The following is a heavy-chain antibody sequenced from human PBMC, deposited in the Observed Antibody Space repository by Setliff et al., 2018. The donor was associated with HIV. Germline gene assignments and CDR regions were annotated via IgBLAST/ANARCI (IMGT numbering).Heavy chain of an antibody. CDR1: GYTFTNNV. V-gene: IGHV1-3*01. D-gene: IGHD5-12*01. J-gene: IGHJ4*02. CDR3: AKDRSNIVATIADY. CDR2: IHAGSGDT. Sequence: GASVKVSCKASGYTFTNNVIHWVRQAPGQRLEWMGWIHAGSGDTQYSQKFQGRFTISRDNSKNTLYLQMNSLTAEDTAVYYCAKDRSNIVATIADYWGQGTLVTVSS.